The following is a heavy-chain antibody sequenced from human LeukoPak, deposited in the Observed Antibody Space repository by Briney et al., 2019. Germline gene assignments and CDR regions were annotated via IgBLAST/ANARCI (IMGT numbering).Heavy chain of an antibody. D-gene: IGHD2-21*02. CDR2: ISGSGTSA. Sequence: PGGSLRLSCAASGFTFRNYVMTWVRQAPGKGLEWVSSISGSGTSAFYADSVKGRFTISRDNSMNTLYLQMNSLRVEDTAVYFRVASSCGGDCYSGRDYWGQGTLVTVSS. J-gene: IGHJ4*02. V-gene: IGHV3-23*01. CDR3: VASSCGGDCYSGRDY. CDR1: GFTFRNYV.